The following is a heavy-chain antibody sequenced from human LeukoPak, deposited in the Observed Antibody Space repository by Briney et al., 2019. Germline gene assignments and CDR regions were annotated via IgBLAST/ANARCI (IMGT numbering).Heavy chain of an antibody. CDR2: IYHTGGT. J-gene: IGHJ4*02. Sequence: SETLSLTCTVSGGSISGNYWSWIRQPPGKGPEWIGYIYHTGGTNYNPSLKSRVTISVDTSKNQFSLKLSSVTAADTAVYYCARGGVSSSWTPGYWGQGTLVTVSS. CDR3: ARGGVSSSWTPGY. D-gene: IGHD6-13*01. V-gene: IGHV4-59*01. CDR1: GGSISGNY.